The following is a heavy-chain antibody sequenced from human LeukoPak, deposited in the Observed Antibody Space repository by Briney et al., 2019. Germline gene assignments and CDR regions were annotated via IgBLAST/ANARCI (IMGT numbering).Heavy chain of an antibody. J-gene: IGHJ4*02. Sequence: GGSLRLSCAVSGFTFRSYWMHWVRQAPGKGLVWVSRINNDGSATIYADSVKGRFTISRDNAKNTLYLQMNSLRAEDTAVYYCARETYYGSDYYFDYWGQGTLVTVSS. CDR3: ARETYYGSDYYFDY. D-gene: IGHD3-10*01. CDR2: INNDGSAT. CDR1: GFTFRSYW. V-gene: IGHV3-74*01.